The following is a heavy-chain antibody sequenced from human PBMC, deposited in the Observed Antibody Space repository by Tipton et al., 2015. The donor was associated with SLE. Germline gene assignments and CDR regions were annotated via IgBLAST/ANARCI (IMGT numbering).Heavy chain of an antibody. V-gene: IGHV4-59*01. J-gene: IGHJ2*01. CDR3: ARVREGYNAWYFDL. Sequence: LRLSCTVSGGSISSYYWSWIRQPPGKGLEWIGYIYYSGSTNYNPSLKSRVTISVDTSKNQFSLKLSSVTAADTAVYYCARVREGYNAWYFDLWGRCPLVTVSS. CDR1: GGSISSYY. D-gene: IGHD5-24*01. CDR2: IYYSGST.